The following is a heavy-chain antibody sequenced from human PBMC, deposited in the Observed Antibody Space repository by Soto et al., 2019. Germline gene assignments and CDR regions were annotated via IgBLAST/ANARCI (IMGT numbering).Heavy chain of an antibody. D-gene: IGHD1-7*01. J-gene: IGHJ5*02. Sequence: PSETLSLTCTVSGVSISSSYWTWIRQPPGKGLEWIGSIYNSGSTNYNPSLKSRVTLSEDTSKNQFSLKLNSVTAADTAVYYCARDGDNWKYGRFDPWGQGTLVTVSS. CDR2: IYNSGST. V-gene: IGHV4-59*01. CDR1: GVSISSSY. CDR3: ARDGDNWKYGRFDP.